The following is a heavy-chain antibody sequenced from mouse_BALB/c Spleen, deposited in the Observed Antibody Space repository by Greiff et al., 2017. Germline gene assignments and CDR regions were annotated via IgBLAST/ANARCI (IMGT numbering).Heavy chain of an antibody. J-gene: IGHJ2*01. D-gene: IGHD1-2*01. CDR2: IRGGGST. CDR1: GFSLTDYG. CDR3: AKSHDYGGGFDY. V-gene: IGHV2-6-5*01. Sequence: VNVVESGPGLVEPSQSLSITCTVSGFSLTDYGVSWIRQPPGKGLEWLGVIRGGGSTYYNSALKSRLSISKDNSKSHVFLKMNSLQTDDAAMYYCAKSHDYGGGFDYWGQGTTLTVSS.